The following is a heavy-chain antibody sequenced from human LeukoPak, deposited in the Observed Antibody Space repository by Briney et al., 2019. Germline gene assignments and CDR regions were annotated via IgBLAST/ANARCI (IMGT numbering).Heavy chain of an antibody. Sequence: SETLSLTCTVSGGSISSSSYYWGWIRQPPGKGLEWIGSIYYGGSTYYNPSLKSRVTISVDTSKNQFSLKLSSVTAADTAVYYCARHWRAAAGKNWFDPWGQGTLVTVSS. CDR3: ARHWRAAAGKNWFDP. CDR2: IYYGGST. CDR1: GGSISSSSYY. V-gene: IGHV4-39*01. J-gene: IGHJ5*02. D-gene: IGHD6-13*01.